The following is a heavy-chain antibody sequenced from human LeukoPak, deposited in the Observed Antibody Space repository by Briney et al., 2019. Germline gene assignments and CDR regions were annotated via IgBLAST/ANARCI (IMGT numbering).Heavy chain of an antibody. V-gene: IGHV3-49*04. CDR1: GFTFSDYG. CDR3: TREGDSGWPPDY. J-gene: IGHJ4*02. CDR2: IRSKAYGGTT. Sequence: GGSLRLSCTASGFTFSDYGMSWVRQAPGKGLEWVGFIRSKAYGGTTEYAASVKGRFTISRDDSKSIAYLQMNSLKTEDTAVYYCTREGDSGWPPDYWGQGTLVTVSS. D-gene: IGHD5-12*01.